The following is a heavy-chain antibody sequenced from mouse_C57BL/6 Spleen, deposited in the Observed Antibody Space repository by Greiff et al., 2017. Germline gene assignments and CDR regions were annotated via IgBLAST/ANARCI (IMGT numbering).Heavy chain of an antibody. CDR1: GYTFTSYW. D-gene: IGHD2-4*01. J-gene: IGHJ4*01. CDR2: IDPSDSYT. V-gene: IGHV1-69*01. Sequence: QVQLQQPGAELVMPGASVKLSCKASGYTFTSYWMHWVKQRPGQGLEWIGEIDPSDSYTNYNQKFKGQSTLTVDKSYRPAYLQLSSLTSEDAAVYYCARRSTTIDVWGQGTTVTVSS. CDR3: ARRSTTIDV.